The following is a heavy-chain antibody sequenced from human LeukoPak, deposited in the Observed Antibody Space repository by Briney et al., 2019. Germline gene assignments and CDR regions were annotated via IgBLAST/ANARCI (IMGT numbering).Heavy chain of an antibody. V-gene: IGHV3-30*02. CDR2: IRYDGSNK. CDR3: ARGDTYGYSGRIDP. D-gene: IGHD5-18*01. J-gene: IGHJ5*02. Sequence: SGGSLRLSCAASGFTFSSYGMHWVRQAPGKWLEWVAFIRYDGSNKYYADSVKGRFTISRDNAKNSLYLQMNSLRAEDTALYYCARGDTYGYSGRIDPWGQGILVTVPS. CDR1: GFTFSSYG.